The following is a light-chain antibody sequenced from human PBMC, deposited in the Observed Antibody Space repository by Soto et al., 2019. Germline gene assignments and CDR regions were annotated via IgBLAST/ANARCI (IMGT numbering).Light chain of an antibody. J-gene: IGKJ2*01. Sequence: EVVLTQSPGTVSLSPGERATLSCRASQSVTNNYLAWYQQKAGQAPRLLIYGASGRATGIPDRFSGSGSGTDFTLTISRLEPEDFAVYYCQQYGSSPMYTFGQGTKLEIK. CDR3: QQYGSSPMYT. CDR1: QSVTNNY. V-gene: IGKV3-20*01. CDR2: GAS.